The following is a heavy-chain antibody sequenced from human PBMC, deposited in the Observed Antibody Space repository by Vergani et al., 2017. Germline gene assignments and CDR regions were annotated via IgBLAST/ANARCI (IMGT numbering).Heavy chain of an antibody. CDR3: ARQGAAKGYMDV. D-gene: IGHD6-25*01. V-gene: IGHV4-39*01. CDR1: GGSISSSSYY. J-gene: IGHJ6*03. Sequence: QLQLQESGPGLVKPSETLSLTCTVSGGSISSSSYYWGWIRQPPGKGLEWIGSIYYSGSTYYNPSLKSRVTISVDTYKNQFSLKLSSVTAADTAVYYCARQGAAKGYMDVWGKGTTVTVSS. CDR2: IYYSGST.